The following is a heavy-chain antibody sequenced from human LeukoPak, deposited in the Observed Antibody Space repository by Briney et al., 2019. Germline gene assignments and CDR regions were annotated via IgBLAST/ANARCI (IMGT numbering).Heavy chain of an antibody. D-gene: IGHD3-22*01. Sequence: ASVKVSCKASGYTFTSYGISWVRQAPGQGLEWMGWISAYNGNTNYAQKLQGRVTMTTDTSTSPAYMELRSLRSDDTAVYYCARDHYYDSSAPDAFGIWGQGTMVTVSS. CDR2: ISAYNGNT. J-gene: IGHJ3*02. CDR3: ARDHYYDSSAPDAFGI. CDR1: GYTFTSYG. V-gene: IGHV1-18*01.